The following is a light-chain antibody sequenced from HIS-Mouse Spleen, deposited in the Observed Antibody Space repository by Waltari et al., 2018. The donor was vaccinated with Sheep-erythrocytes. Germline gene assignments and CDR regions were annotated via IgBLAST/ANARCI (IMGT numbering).Light chain of an antibody. J-gene: IGKJ3*01. CDR1: QGISSY. CDR2: AAS. V-gene: IGKV1-8*01. Sequence: AIRMTQSPSSFSASTGDRVTITCRARQGISSYLAWYQQKPGKAPKLLIYAASTLQSGVPSRFSGSGSGTDFTLTISSLQSEDFATYYCQQYYSYLTFGPGTKVDIK. CDR3: QQYYSYLT.